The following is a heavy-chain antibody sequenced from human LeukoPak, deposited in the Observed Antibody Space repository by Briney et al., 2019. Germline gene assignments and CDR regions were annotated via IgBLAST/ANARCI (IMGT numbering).Heavy chain of an antibody. CDR2: INHSGST. Sequence: SETLSLTCAVYGGSFSGYYWSWIRQPPGKGLEWIGEINHSGSTNYNPSLKSRVTISVDTSKNQFSLKLTSVTAADTAVYYCARSENVATATGWFDPWGQGTLVTVSS. V-gene: IGHV4-34*01. CDR1: GGSFSGYY. D-gene: IGHD1-26*01. CDR3: ARSENVATATGWFDP. J-gene: IGHJ5*02.